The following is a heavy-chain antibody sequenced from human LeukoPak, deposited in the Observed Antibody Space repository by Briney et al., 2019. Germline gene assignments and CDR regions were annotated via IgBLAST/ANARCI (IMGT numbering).Heavy chain of an antibody. Sequence: PSETLSLTCAVYGGSFSGYYWSWIRQPPGKGLEWIGEINHSGSTNYNPSLKSRVTISVDTSKNQFSLKPSSVTAADTAVYYCARRSAESFDYWGQGTLVTVSS. CDR3: ARRSAESFDY. CDR1: GGSFSGYY. CDR2: INHSGST. J-gene: IGHJ4*02. V-gene: IGHV4-34*01.